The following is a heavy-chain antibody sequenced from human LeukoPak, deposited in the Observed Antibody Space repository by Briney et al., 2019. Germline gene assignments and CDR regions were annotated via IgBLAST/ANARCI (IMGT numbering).Heavy chain of an antibody. D-gene: IGHD4-11*01. CDR3: ARDSDYSNYPY. Sequence: GGSLRLSCAASGFTFSSYSMNWVRQASGKGLELVSAISSSSYIYYADSVKGRFTISRDNAKNSLYLQMNSLRAEDTAVYYCARDSDYSNYPYWGQGTLVTVSS. CDR1: GFTFSSYS. CDR2: ISSSSYI. V-gene: IGHV3-21*01. J-gene: IGHJ4*02.